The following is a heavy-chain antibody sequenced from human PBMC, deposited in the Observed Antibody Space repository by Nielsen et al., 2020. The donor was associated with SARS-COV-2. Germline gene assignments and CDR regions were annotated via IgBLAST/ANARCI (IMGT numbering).Heavy chain of an antibody. J-gene: IGHJ5*02. Sequence: GGSLRLSCAASGFTFSSYAMHWVRQAPGKGLEWVAVISYDGSNKYYADSVKGRFTISRDNSKNTLYLQMNSLRAEDTAVYYCARDGGGWFDPWGQGTLVTVSS. CDR3: ARDGGGWFDP. CDR2: ISYDGSNK. D-gene: IGHD3-16*01. CDR1: GFTFSSYA. V-gene: IGHV3-30-3*01.